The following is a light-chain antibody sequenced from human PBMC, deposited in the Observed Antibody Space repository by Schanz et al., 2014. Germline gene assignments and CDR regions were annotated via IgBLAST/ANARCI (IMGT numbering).Light chain of an antibody. CDR2: DVI. J-gene: IGLJ3*02. Sequence: QSALTQPRSVSGSPGQSVTISCSGTSSDVGGYNYVSWYQQHPGKAPQLMIYDVIKRPSGVPDRFSGSKSGNTASLTISGLQAEDEADYYCCSYVAHHWLFGVGTKLTVL. CDR1: SSDVGGYNY. V-gene: IGLV2-11*01. CDR3: CSYVAHHWL.